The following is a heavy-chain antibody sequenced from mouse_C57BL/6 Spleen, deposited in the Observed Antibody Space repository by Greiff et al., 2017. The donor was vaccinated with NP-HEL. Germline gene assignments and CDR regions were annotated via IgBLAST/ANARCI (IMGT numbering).Heavy chain of an antibody. D-gene: IGHD2-2*01. CDR2: ILPGSGST. CDR3: AAIYYGYDGGCYYALDY. CDR1: GYTFTGYW. Sequence: VQLQESGPELMKPGASVKLSCKATGYTFTGYWIEWVKQRPGHGLEWIGEILPGSGSTNYNEKFKGKATFTADTSSNTAYMQLSSLTTEDSAIYDCAAIYYGYDGGCYYALDYWGQGTSVTVSA. J-gene: IGHJ4*01. V-gene: IGHV1-9*01.